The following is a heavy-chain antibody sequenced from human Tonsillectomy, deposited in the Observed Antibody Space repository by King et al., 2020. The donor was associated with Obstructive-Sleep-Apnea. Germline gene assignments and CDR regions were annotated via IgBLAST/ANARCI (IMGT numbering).Heavy chain of an antibody. D-gene: IGHD6-19*01. CDR2: LHYSGST. V-gene: IGHV4-59*08. Sequence: VQLQESGPGLVKPSETLSLTCSVSGDSISSYYWSWIRQPPGEGLEWIGNLHYSGSTYYNSALKSRVSISKDTSRSQLSLTLSSVTAADTAVYYCARHGEAHSGFRIYYFDSWVQGILVTVSS. J-gene: IGHJ4*02. CDR3: ARHGEAHSGFRIYYFDS. CDR1: GDSISSYY.